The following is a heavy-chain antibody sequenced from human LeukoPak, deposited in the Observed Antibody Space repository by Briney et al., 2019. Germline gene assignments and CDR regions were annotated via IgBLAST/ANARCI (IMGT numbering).Heavy chain of an antibody. Sequence: ASVKVSCKASGYTFTIYYIHWVRQAPGQGLEWMGLINPSGGSTSYAQKFQGRVTMTRDMSTSTDYMELSSLRSEDTAVYYCARDNSVEDTAWWFDPWGQGTLVTVSS. V-gene: IGHV1-46*01. J-gene: IGHJ5*02. CDR1: GYTFTIYY. CDR3: ARDNSVEDTAWWFDP. D-gene: IGHD4-23*01. CDR2: INPSGGST.